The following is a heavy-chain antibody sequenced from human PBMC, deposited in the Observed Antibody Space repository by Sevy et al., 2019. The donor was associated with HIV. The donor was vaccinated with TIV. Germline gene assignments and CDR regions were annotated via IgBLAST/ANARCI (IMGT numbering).Heavy chain of an antibody. D-gene: IGHD3-22*01. V-gene: IGHV5-51*01. CDR1: GYSFTSHW. CDR3: ATSRSGYFDSSGYYIY. Sequence: GESLKISCKGSGYSFTSHWIGWVRHMPGIGLECMGIIYPDDSDTRYSPSFQGQVTFSADKSISTAYLQWSSLKASDTAMYYCATSRSGYFDSSGYYIYWGQGTLVTVSS. J-gene: IGHJ4*02. CDR2: IYPDDSDT.